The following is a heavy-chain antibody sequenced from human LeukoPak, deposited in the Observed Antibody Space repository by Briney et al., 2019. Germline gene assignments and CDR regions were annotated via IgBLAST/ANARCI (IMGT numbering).Heavy chain of an antibody. CDR2: ISTTGSYI. J-gene: IGHJ4*02. Sequence: GGSLRLSCAASGFTFSSYTLNWVRQAPGKGLEWVSSISTTGSYIYYGDSVKGRFTISRDNAKNSLYLEMNSLRAEDTAVYHCARDYYGDYYFDYWGQGTLVTVSS. CDR3: ARDYYGDYYFDY. V-gene: IGHV3-21*01. CDR1: GFTFSSYT. D-gene: IGHD4-17*01.